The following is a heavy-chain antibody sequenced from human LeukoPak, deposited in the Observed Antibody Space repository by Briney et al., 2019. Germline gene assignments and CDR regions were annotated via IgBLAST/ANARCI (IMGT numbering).Heavy chain of an antibody. CDR2: IYPVDSDT. V-gene: IGHV5-51*01. CDR1: GYSFSDYW. Sequence: GESLKSSCKGSGYSFSDYWIGWVRQMPGKGLEWMGIIYPVDSDTRYSPSFQGQVTISADKSISTAYLQWSSLKASDTAMYYCARLKGGSSWPDAFDIWGQGTMVTVSS. CDR3: ARLKGGSSWPDAFDI. J-gene: IGHJ3*02. D-gene: IGHD6-13*01.